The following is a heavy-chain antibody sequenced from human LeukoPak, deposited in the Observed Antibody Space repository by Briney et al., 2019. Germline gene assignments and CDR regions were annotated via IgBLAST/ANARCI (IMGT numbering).Heavy chain of an antibody. V-gene: IGHV4-34*01. J-gene: IGHJ6*03. CDR1: GGSFSGYY. D-gene: IGHD6-19*01. CDR2: INHSGST. Sequence: SETLSLTCAVYGGSFSGYYWSWIRQPPGKGLEWIGEINHSGSTNYNPSLKSRVTISVDTSKNQFSLKLSSVTAADTAVYYCARHHAYSSGWAYYYYYMDVWGKGTTVTVSS. CDR3: ARHHAYSSGWAYYYYYMDV.